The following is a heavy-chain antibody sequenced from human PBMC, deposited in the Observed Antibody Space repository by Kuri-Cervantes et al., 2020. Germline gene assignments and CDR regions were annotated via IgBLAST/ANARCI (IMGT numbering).Heavy chain of an antibody. D-gene: IGHD6-19*01. V-gene: IGHV1-2*04. CDR1: GYTFTGYY. CDR3: ARDVKRYSSGRAPFDY. CDR2: INPNSGGT. Sequence: ASVKVSCKASGYTFTGYYMHWVRQAPGQGLEWMGWINPNSGGTNYAQKLQGWVTMTRDTSISTAYMELSRLRSDDTAVYYCARDVKRYSSGRAPFDYWGQGTLVTVSS. J-gene: IGHJ4*02.